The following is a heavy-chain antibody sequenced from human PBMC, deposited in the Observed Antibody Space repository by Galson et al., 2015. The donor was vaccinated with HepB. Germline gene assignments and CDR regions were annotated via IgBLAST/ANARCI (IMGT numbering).Heavy chain of an antibody. CDR2: ISSSSSYI. Sequence: SLRLSCAASGFTFSSYGMHWVRQAPGKGLEWVSSISSSSSYIYYTDSVKGRFTMSRDNAKNSLYLQMNSLRAEDTAVYYCARDQGLSVGRHFHHWGQGTLVTVSS. CDR1: GFTFSSYG. V-gene: IGHV3-21*01. J-gene: IGHJ1*01. CDR3: ARDQGLSVGRHFHH. D-gene: IGHD3/OR15-3a*01.